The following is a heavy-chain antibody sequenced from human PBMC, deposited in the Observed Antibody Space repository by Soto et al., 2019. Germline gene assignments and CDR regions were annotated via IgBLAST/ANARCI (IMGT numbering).Heavy chain of an antibody. Sequence: PSETLSLTCAVSGGSISSSNWWSWVRQPPGKGLEWIGEIYHSGSTNYNPSLKSRVTISADKSKNQFSLKLSSVTAADTAVYYCARDSDSSGYLNWFDPWGQGTLVTVSS. CDR2: IYHSGST. D-gene: IGHD3-22*01. CDR3: ARDSDSSGYLNWFDP. CDR1: GGSISSSNW. J-gene: IGHJ5*02. V-gene: IGHV4-4*02.